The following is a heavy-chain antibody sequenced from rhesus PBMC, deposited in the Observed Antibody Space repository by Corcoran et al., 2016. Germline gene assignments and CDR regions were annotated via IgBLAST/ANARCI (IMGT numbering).Heavy chain of an antibody. J-gene: IGHJ4*01. CDR1: GYTFTDYY. Sequence: EVQLVQSGAEVKKPGASVKISCKASGYTFTDYYLHWVRQAPGKGLGWMGRVDPEDGEAIHGQKFQDRVTITADTSTDTADMELSSLRSEDTAVYYCARFGAAADYWGQGVLVTVSS. D-gene: IGHD6-25*01. V-gene: IGHV1-111*02. CDR2: VDPEDGEA. CDR3: ARFGAAADY.